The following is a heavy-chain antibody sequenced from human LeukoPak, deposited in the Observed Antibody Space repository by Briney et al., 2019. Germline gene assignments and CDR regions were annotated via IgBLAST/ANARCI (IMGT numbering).Heavy chain of an antibody. V-gene: IGHV3-23*01. D-gene: IGHD3-3*01. CDR2: ISGSGGST. CDR1: GFTFSSYA. CDR3: AKGKLEAIFGVVISPDFDY. J-gene: IGHJ4*02. Sequence: GGSLRLSCAASGFTFSSYAMSWVRQAPGKGLEWVSAISGSGGSTYYADSVKGRFTISRDNSKNTLYLQMNSLRAEDTAVYYRAKGKLEAIFGVVISPDFDYWGQGTLVTVSS.